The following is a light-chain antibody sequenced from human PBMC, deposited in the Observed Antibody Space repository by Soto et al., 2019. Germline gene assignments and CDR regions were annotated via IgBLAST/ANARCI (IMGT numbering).Light chain of an antibody. J-gene: IGLJ1*01. CDR2: EGS. CDR3: CSYAGSSTYV. CDR1: SSDVGGYNY. V-gene: IGLV2-23*01. Sequence: QSALTQPASVSGSPGQSITIPCTGTSSDVGGYNYVSWYQQHPGKAPKLMIYEGSKRPSGVSNRFSGSKSGNTASLTISGLQAEDEADYYCCSYAGSSTYVFGTGTKLTVL.